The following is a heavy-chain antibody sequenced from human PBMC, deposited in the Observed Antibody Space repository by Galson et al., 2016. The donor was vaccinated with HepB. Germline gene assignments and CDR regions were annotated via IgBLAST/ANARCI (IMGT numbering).Heavy chain of an antibody. Sequence: CAASGFTLRSYGVHWVRQAPGKGLEWVALLWSDGSNKNYADSVKGRFTISRDNSKNTLYLQVNSLRAEDTAVYYCARDRVPAARHVYYGMDVWGQGTKVTVS. CDR1: GFTLRSYG. CDR3: ARDRVPAARHVYYGMDV. V-gene: IGHV3-33*01. D-gene: IGHD2-2*01. J-gene: IGHJ6*02. CDR2: LWSDGSNK.